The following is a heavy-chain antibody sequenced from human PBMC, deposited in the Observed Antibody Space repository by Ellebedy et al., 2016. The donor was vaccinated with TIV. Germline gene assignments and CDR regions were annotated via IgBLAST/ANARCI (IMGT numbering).Heavy chain of an antibody. CDR1: GHTLTELA. J-gene: IGHJ4*02. CDR2: FDPETGKA. V-gene: IGHV1-24*01. CDR3: TTLNWHPFDFDH. Sequence: AASVKVSCKVSGHTLTELAIHWVRQAPGKGLEWMGGFDPETGKAVSAQKFQGRVTVTEDTSIDTAYLELSSLRSDDTAVYHCTTLNWHPFDFDHWGQGTLVTVSS.